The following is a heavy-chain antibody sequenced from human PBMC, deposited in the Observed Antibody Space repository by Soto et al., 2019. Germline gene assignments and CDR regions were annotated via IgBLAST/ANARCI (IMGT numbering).Heavy chain of an antibody. D-gene: IGHD3-16*01. CDR3: ARALYGGIDY. Sequence: ASETLSLTCTVSGGSVSSGSYYWSWIRQPPGKGLEWIGYIYYSGSTNYNPSLKSRVTISVDTSKNQFSLKLSSVTAADTAVYYCARALYGGIDYWGQGTLVTVSS. CDR1: GGSVSSGSYY. CDR2: IYYSGST. J-gene: IGHJ4*02. V-gene: IGHV4-61*01.